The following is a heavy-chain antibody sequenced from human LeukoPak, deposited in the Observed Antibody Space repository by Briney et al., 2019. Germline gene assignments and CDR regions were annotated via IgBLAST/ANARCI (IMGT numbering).Heavy chain of an antibody. J-gene: IGHJ3*02. Sequence: GGSLRLSCAASGFTFDDYTMHWVRQAPGKGLEWVSLISWDGGSTSYAGSVKGRFTISRDNSKNSLYLQMNSLRTEDTALYYCAKASRYYSDNDAFDIWGQGTMVTVSS. CDR1: GFTFDDYT. CDR3: AKASRYYSDNDAFDI. V-gene: IGHV3-43*01. CDR2: ISWDGGST. D-gene: IGHD3-22*01.